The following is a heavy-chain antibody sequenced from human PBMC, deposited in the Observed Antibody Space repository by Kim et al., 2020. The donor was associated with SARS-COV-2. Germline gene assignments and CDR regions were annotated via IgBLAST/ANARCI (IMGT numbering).Heavy chain of an antibody. CDR1: GFTFSSNA. Sequence: GGSLRLSCAASGFTFSSNAMSWVRQAPGKGLEWVSAISGSGGNTYYADSVKGRFTISRDNSKNTLHLQMNNLRAEDTAVYYCANISCWRSSCHEDYWGQGTLVTVSS. J-gene: IGHJ4*02. D-gene: IGHD6-13*01. CDR3: ANISCWRSSCHEDY. V-gene: IGHV3-23*01. CDR2: ISGSGGNT.